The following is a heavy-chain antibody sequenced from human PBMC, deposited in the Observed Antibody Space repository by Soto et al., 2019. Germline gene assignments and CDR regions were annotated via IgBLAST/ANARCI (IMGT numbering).Heavy chain of an antibody. CDR2: IIPIFGTA. Sequence: QVQLVQSGAEVKKPGSSVKVSYKASGGTFSSYAISWVRQAPGQGLEWMGGIIPIFGTANYAQKFQGRVTITADESTSTAYMELSSLRSEDTAVYYCARGITMIVPVRGPFDYWGQGTLVTVSS. CDR3: ARGITMIVPVRGPFDY. D-gene: IGHD3-22*01. V-gene: IGHV1-69*12. J-gene: IGHJ4*02. CDR1: GGTFSSYA.